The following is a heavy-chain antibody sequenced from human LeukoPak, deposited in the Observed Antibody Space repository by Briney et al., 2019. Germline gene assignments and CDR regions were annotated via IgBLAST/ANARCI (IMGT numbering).Heavy chain of an antibody. D-gene: IGHD6-13*01. V-gene: IGHV3-48*03. CDR2: ISSSGSSI. CDR3: TTDVAAAGTRWGYYYYYMDV. CDR1: GFTFSSYE. Sequence: PGGSLRLSCAASGFTFSSYEMNWVRQAPGKGLEWVSYISSSGSSIYYADSVKGRFTISRDNAKNSLFLQMNSLKTEDTAVYYCTTDVAAAGTRWGYYYYYMDVWGKGTTVTVSS. J-gene: IGHJ6*03.